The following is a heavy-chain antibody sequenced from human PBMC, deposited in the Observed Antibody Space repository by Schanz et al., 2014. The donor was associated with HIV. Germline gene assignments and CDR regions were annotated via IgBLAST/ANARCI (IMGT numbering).Heavy chain of an antibody. CDR3: ANEEVPNDY. Sequence: VQLVESGGGVVQPGRSLRLSCAASGFTFYDYAMHWVRQAPGKGLEWVSGISWNSGSIGYADSVKGRFTISRDNSKNTVYLQMNSLRAEDTAVYYCANEEVPNDYWGQGTLVTVSS. CDR2: ISWNSGSI. V-gene: IGHV3-9*01. CDR1: GFTFYDYA. J-gene: IGHJ4*02.